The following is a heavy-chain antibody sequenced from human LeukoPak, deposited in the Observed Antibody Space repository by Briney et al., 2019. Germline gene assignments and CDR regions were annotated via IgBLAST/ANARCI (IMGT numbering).Heavy chain of an antibody. CDR1: GFTFSSYA. J-gene: IGHJ4*02. Sequence: GGSLRLSCTASGFTFSSYAMSWVRQAPGKGLEWVSAISGSGGSTYYADSVKGRFTISRDNSKNTLYLQMNSLRAEDTAVYYCATRIGESLPYYFDYWGQGTLVTVSS. CDR3: ATRIGESLPYYFDY. CDR2: ISGSGGST. V-gene: IGHV3-23*01. D-gene: IGHD3-10*01.